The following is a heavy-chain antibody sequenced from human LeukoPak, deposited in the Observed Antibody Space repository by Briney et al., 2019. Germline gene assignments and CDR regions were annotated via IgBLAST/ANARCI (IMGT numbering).Heavy chain of an antibody. CDR3: VREREGSNSEH. CDR1: GFTFSRYW. Sequence: GGSLRLSCAAPGFTFSRYWMTWVRQAPGMGLEWVSTIYSDGNTYYPDSVKGRFTISRDGSKNTLYLQLNSLRTEDTAIYYCVREREGSNSEHWGQGTLVTVSS. CDR2: IYSDGNT. D-gene: IGHD1-26*01. V-gene: IGHV3-53*01. J-gene: IGHJ1*01.